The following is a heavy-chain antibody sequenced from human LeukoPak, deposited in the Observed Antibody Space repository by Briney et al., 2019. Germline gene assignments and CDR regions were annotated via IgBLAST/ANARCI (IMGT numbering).Heavy chain of an antibody. CDR3: ASDDYGGNSRAFDI. V-gene: IGHV1-69*05. CDR1: GGTFSSYA. CDR2: IIPIFGTA. Sequence: ASVKVSCKASGGTFSSYAISWVRQAPGQGLEWMGGIIPIFGTANYAQKFQDRVTITRDRSMSTAYMELSSLRSEDTAMYYCASDDYGGNSRAFDIWGQGTMVTVSS. D-gene: IGHD4-23*01. J-gene: IGHJ3*02.